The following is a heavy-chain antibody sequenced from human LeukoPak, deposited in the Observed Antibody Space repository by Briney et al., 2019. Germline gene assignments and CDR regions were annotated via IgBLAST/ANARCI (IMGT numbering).Heavy chain of an antibody. CDR3: ARGGRDGYTLNPFDY. CDR1: GFTFSTYG. Sequence: GGSLRLSCAASGFTFSTYGMHWVRQAPGKGLEWVAVVWYDGTNIHYVDSVKGRFTISRDNSKSTLYLQMNSLTAEDTAVYYCARGGRDGYTLNPFDYWGQGTLVTVSS. CDR2: VWYDGTNI. J-gene: IGHJ4*02. D-gene: IGHD5-24*01. V-gene: IGHV3-33*01.